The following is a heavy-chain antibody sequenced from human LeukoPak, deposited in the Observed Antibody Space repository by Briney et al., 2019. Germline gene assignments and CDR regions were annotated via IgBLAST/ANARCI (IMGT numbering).Heavy chain of an antibody. Sequence: GGSLRLFCAASGFTFSSYEMNWVRQAPGKGLEWVSYISSSGSTIYYADSVKGRFTISRDNAKNSLYLQMNSLRAEDTAVYYCATDGGPAYSSSWYLYWGQGSLVTVSS. CDR2: ISSSGSTI. CDR3: ATDGGPAYSSSWYLY. D-gene: IGHD6-13*01. V-gene: IGHV3-48*03. CDR1: GFTFSSYE. J-gene: IGHJ4*02.